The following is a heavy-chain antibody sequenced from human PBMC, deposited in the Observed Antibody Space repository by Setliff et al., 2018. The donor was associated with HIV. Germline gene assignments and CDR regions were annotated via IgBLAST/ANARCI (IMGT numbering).Heavy chain of an antibody. Sequence: GGSLRLSCAASGFNVNNKYMSWVRQAPGKGLEWVSIIYSDDYTKYADSLKGRFTISRDNSKNTIFLQMNGLRGDDTAIYYCVRDTEVSSSWSFDYWGQGTLVTVSS. CDR2: IYSDDYT. J-gene: IGHJ4*02. V-gene: IGHV3-66*01. D-gene: IGHD6-13*01. CDR1: GFNVNNKY. CDR3: VRDTEVSSSWSFDY.